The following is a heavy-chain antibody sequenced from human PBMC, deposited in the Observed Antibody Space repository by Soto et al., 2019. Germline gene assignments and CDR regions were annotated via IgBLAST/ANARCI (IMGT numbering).Heavy chain of an antibody. J-gene: IGHJ4*02. CDR1: GGSISSYY. V-gene: IGHV4-4*07. CDR2: IYTSGST. Sequence: SETLSLTCTVSGGSISSYYWSCVRQPSGKGLEWIGRIYTSGSTNYSPSLKSRVTMSVDTSKNQFSLKLSSVTAADTAVYYCARVGSGWYEGLLDYWGQGTLVTVSS. CDR3: ARVGSGWYEGLLDY. D-gene: IGHD6-19*01.